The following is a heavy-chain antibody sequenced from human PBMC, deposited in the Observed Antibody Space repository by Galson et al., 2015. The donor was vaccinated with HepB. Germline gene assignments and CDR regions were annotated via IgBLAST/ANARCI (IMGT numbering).Heavy chain of an antibody. J-gene: IGHJ2*01. V-gene: IGHV3-7*03. CDR2: IKQDGSEN. Sequence: SLRLSCAASGFTFSSYWMSWVRQAPGKGLEWVANIKQDGSENYYVDSVKGRFTISRDNAKNSLYLQMNSLRAEDTAVYYCARTVSDYYDSSGYYYPAVWYSDLWGRGTLVTVSS. CDR1: GFTFSSYW. D-gene: IGHD3-22*01. CDR3: ARTVSDYYDSSGYYYPAVWYSDL.